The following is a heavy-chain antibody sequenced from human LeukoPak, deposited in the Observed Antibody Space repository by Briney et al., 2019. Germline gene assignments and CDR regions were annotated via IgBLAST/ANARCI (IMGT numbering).Heavy chain of an antibody. D-gene: IGHD5-12*01. Sequence: SETLSLTCTVSGGSISSYYWSWIRQPPGKGLEWIGYIYYSGSTNYNPSLKSRVTISVDTSKNQFSLKLRSVTAADTAVYYCARSPGYSGSPFDLWGRGTLVTVSS. CDR1: GGSISSYY. J-gene: IGHJ2*01. V-gene: IGHV4-59*08. CDR3: ARSPGYSGSPFDL. CDR2: IYYSGST.